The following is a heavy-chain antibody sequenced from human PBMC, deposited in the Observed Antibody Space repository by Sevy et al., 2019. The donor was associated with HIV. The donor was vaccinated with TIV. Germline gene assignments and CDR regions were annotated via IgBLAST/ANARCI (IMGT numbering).Heavy chain of an antibody. CDR1: GFTFSTYT. CDR2: ISRSSVT. J-gene: IGHJ5*02. CDR3: AREAYYYDSREENWFDP. D-gene: IGHD3-22*01. Sequence: GGSLRLSCRGSGFTFSTYTIHWVRQAPGKGLEWVSSISRSSVTYYADSVRGRFTISRDDAKSSAYLEMSSLRDEDTAVYYCAREAYYYDSREENWFDPWGQGTLVTVSS. V-gene: IGHV3-21*06.